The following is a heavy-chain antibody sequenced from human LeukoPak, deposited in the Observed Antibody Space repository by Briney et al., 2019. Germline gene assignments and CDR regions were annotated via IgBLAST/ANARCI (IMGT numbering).Heavy chain of an antibody. CDR1: GFTFSSYA. CDR3: AREPPRTIFGVVIISSYYYGMDV. CDR2: ISYDGSNK. D-gene: IGHD3-3*01. Sequence: GGSLRLSCAASGFTFSSYAMHWVRQAPGKGLKWVAVISYDGSNKYYADSVKGRFTISRDNSKNTLYLQMNSLRAEDTAVYYCAREPPRTIFGVVIISSYYYGMDVWGQGTTVTVSS. V-gene: IGHV3-30-3*01. J-gene: IGHJ6*02.